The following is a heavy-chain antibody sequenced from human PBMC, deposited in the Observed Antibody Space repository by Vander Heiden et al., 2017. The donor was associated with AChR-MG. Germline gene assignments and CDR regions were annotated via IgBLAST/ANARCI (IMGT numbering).Heavy chain of an antibody. Sequence: QVQLVESGGGVVQPGRSLRLSCAASGFTFNSYAMHWARQAPGKGLEWVGVISFDGSNKYYADSVKGRFTISRDSSKNTLYLQMNSLRPEDTAVYYCARDRGTFGVGEVDPWGQGTLVTVSS. CDR3: ARDRGTFGVGEVDP. CDR2: ISFDGSNK. CDR1: GFTFNSYA. D-gene: IGHD3-3*01. V-gene: IGHV3-30-3*01. J-gene: IGHJ5*02.